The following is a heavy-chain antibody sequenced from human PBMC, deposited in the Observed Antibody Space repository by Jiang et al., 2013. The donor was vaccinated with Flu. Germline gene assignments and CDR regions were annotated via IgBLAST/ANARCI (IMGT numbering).Heavy chain of an antibody. CDR1: GFTFSDHY. CDR2: IRNKAKSYTT. D-gene: IGHD2-15*01. J-gene: IGHJ4*02. Sequence: QLVESGGGLVQPGGSLRLSCAASGFTFSDHYMDWVRLAPGKGLEWVGRIRNKAKSYTTEYAASVKGRFTVSRDDSKNSLYLQMNSLRAEDTAVYYCARVMPGRVAATHFPDYWGQGTLVTVSS. V-gene: IGHV3-72*01. CDR3: ARVMPGRVAATHFPDY.